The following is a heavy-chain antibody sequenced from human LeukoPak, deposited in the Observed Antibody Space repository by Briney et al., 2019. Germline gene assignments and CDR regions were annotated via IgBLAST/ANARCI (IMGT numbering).Heavy chain of an antibody. CDR3: AKSNSSSS. V-gene: IGHV3-23*01. D-gene: IGHD6-13*01. CDR2: INSDGDIT. CDR1: GFTFSSNA. Sequence: GVSLRLSCAASGFTFSSNAMNWVRQAPGKGLEWVSGINSDGDITYYADSVKGRFTISRGNSKNMLYLQMNSLRAEDTAVYYCAKSNSSSSWGQGILVTVSS. J-gene: IGHJ4*02.